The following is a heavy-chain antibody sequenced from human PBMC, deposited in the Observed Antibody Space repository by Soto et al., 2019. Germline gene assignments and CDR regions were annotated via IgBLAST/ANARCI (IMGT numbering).Heavy chain of an antibody. D-gene: IGHD1-26*01. CDR1: GFTFSSSG. CDR3: AKDLPPESGIYAQAYYYYGMDA. CDR2: ISYDGNKK. V-gene: IGHV3-30*18. J-gene: IGHJ6*02. Sequence: PGGSLRLSCAASGFTFSSSGIHWVRQAPGKGLEWVAVISYDGNKKFHADSVEGRFTISRDNSKNTLYLQMNSLRAEDTAVYYCAKDLPPESGIYAQAYYYYGMDAWGQGTTVTVSS.